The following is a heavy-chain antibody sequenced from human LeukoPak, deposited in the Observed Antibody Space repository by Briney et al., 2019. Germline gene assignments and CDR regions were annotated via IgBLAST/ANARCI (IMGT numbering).Heavy chain of an antibody. Sequence: QPGGSLRLSCAASGFTFNSYGMHWVRQAPGKGLEWVAFIKNDGNNKDYGDSVKGRFSISRDNSKNTLHLQMNSLRDEDTATYYCAIGLGVVVLVAPSEVDVFDVWGQGTMVTVSS. D-gene: IGHD2-15*01. CDR3: AIGLGVVVLVAPSEVDVFDV. J-gene: IGHJ3*01. CDR1: GFTFNSYG. V-gene: IGHV3-30*02. CDR2: IKNDGNNK.